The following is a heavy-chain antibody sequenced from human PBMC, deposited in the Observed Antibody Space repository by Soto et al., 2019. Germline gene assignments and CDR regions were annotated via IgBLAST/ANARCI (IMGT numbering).Heavy chain of an antibody. J-gene: IGHJ5*02. CDR1: GFSLSNARMG. D-gene: IGHD6-19*01. V-gene: IGHV2-26*01. CDR2: IFSNDEK. CDR3: ARRRSSIAVADNWFDP. Sequence: QVTLKESGPVLVKPTETLTLTCTVSGFSLSNARMGVSWIRQPPGKALEWLAHIFSNDEKSYSTSLKSRLTISKATSKRQVVLTMTNMDPVDTATYYCARRRSSIAVADNWFDPWGQGTLVTVSS.